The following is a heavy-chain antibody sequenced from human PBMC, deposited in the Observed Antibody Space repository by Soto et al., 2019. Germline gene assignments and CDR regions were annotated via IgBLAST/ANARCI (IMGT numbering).Heavy chain of an antibody. V-gene: IGHV1-18*04. CDR3: ARDRYMVRGVIIRPIFDY. CDR2: ISAYNGNA. J-gene: IGHJ4*02. CDR1: GYTFTSYG. Sequence: WASVKVSCKASGYTFTSYGISWVRQAPGQGLEWMGWISAYNGNANYAQKLQGRVTMTTDTSTSTAYMELRSLRSDDTAVYYCARDRYMVRGVIIRPIFDYWGQGTLVTVSS. D-gene: IGHD3-10*01.